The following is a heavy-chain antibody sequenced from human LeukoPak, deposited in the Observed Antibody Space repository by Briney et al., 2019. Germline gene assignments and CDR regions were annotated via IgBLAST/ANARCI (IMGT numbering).Heavy chain of an antibody. Sequence: GGSLRLSCAASGFTFNNYGMHWVRQAPGKGLEWVAFIRYDGSNKYYADSVKGRFTISRDNSKSTLYVQMDSLRTEDTAVYYCAKARGSGFQRGDAFDMWGQGTRVTVSS. D-gene: IGHD6-19*01. CDR3: AKARGSGFQRGDAFDM. V-gene: IGHV3-30*02. J-gene: IGHJ3*02. CDR2: IRYDGSNK. CDR1: GFTFNNYG.